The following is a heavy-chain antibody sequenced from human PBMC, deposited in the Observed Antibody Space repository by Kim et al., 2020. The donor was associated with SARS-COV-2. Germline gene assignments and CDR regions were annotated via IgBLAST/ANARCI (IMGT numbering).Heavy chain of an antibody. Sequence: GESLKISCKGSGYSFTSYWIGWVRQMPGKGLEWMGIIYPGDSDTRYSPSFQGQVTISADKSISTAYLQWSSLKASDTAMYYCARNKYGSGSYYSRPFPFDYWGQGTLVTVSS. CDR3: ARNKYGSGSYYSRPFPFDY. D-gene: IGHD3-10*01. CDR2: IYPGDSDT. V-gene: IGHV5-51*01. CDR1: GYSFTSYW. J-gene: IGHJ4*02.